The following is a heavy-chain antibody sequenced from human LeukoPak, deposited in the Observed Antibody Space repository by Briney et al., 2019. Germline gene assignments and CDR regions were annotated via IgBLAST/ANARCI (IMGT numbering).Heavy chain of an antibody. Sequence: ASVKVSCKASGYTFTSYGISWVRQAPGQGLEWMGWISAYNGNTNYAQKLQGRVTMTTDTSTSTAYMELRSLRSDDTAVYYCARTPEIMITFGGVIASYFDYWGQGTLVTVSS. CDR2: ISAYNGNT. D-gene: IGHD3-16*02. CDR1: GYTFTSYG. V-gene: IGHV1-18*01. J-gene: IGHJ4*02. CDR3: ARTPEIMITFGGVIASYFDY.